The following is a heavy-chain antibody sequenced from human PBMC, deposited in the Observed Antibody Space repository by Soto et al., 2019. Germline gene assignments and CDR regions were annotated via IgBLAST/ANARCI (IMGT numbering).Heavy chain of an antibody. CDR1: GYTLTSYC. CDR2: INPSGGST. V-gene: IGHV1-46*03. J-gene: IGHJ6*02. D-gene: IGHD6-13*01. Sequence: GASVKVSCKAPGYTLTSYCMHWVRQAPGQGLEWMGIINPSGGSTNYAQKFQGRVTMTRDTSTSTVYMELSSLRSEDTAVYYCARNLEQQXPKHYYYYGMDVWG. CDR3: ARNLEQQXPKHYYYYGMDV.